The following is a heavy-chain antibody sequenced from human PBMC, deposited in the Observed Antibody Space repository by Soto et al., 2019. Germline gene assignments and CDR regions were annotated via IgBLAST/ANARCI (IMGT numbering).Heavy chain of an antibody. CDR3: ASSVYYYDSSGGWFDP. Sequence: SETLSLTCTVSGGSISSYYWSWIRQPPGKGLEWIGYIYYSGSTNYNPSLKSRVTISVDTSKNQFSLKLSSVTAADTAVYYCASSVYYYDSSGGWFDPWGQGTLVTVSS. D-gene: IGHD3-22*01. J-gene: IGHJ5*02. V-gene: IGHV4-59*01. CDR1: GGSISSYY. CDR2: IYYSGST.